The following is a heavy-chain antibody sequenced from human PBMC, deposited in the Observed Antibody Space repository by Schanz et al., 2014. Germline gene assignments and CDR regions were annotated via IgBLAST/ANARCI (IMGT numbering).Heavy chain of an antibody. V-gene: IGHV3-7*04. CDR1: GFTFSSYG. D-gene: IGHD3-10*01. Sequence: VQLVESGGGVVQFGRSLRLSCAAYGFTFSSYGMHWVRQAPGKGLEWVANIKQDGSEKYYVDAVKGRFTISRDNAKKSMYLHMKSLRGEDTAVYYCARDNYYGSGSCAYWGQGTLVTVSS. CDR3: ARDNYYGSGSCAY. CDR2: IKQDGSEK. J-gene: IGHJ4*02.